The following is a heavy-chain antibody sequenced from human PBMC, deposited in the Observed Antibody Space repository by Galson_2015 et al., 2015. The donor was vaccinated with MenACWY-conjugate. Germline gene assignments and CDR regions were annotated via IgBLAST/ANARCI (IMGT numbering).Heavy chain of an antibody. V-gene: IGHV3-7*03. CDR2: INQDGSDK. D-gene: IGHD3-10*01. J-gene: IGHJ4*02. CDR3: ASQTWTGSLDS. Sequence: SLRLSCAASGLTFSNYWMSWVRQAPGKGLEWVAHINQDGSDKYYVDSVKGRSTISRDNAKNSLYLQMNSLRAEDTAMYYCASQTWTGSLDSWGQGIPDTVAS. CDR1: GLTFSNYW.